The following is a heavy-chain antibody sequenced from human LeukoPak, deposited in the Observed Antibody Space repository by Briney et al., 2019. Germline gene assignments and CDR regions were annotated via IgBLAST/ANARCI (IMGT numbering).Heavy chain of an antibody. J-gene: IGHJ4*02. CDR1: GLTVSSNY. CDR3: AKEYRHSTDSSGYYLDY. CDR2: VYTDGTT. D-gene: IGHD3-22*01. V-gene: IGHV3-66*02. Sequence: GGSLRLSCAASGLTVSSNYMTWVRQAPGKGLEWVSAVYTDGTTYYAESVKGRFTISTDNSKNTLYLQMNSLRAEDTAVYYCAKEYRHSTDSSGYYLDYWGQGTLVTVSS.